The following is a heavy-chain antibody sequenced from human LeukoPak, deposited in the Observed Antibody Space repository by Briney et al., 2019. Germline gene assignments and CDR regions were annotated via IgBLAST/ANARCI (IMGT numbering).Heavy chain of an antibody. J-gene: IGHJ4*02. CDR1: GFTFRSHW. CDR3: AREEAMVATTLFDY. Sequence: PGGSLRLSCAASGFTFRSHWMSWVRQAPGKGLEWVANIKEDESEKYYVDSVKGRFTISRDNAKNSLYLQMNSLRAEDTAVYYCAREEAMVATTLFDYWGQGTLVTVSS. CDR2: IKEDESEK. D-gene: IGHD1-26*01. V-gene: IGHV3-7*01.